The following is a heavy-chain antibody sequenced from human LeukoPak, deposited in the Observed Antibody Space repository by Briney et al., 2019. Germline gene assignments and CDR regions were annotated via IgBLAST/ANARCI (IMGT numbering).Heavy chain of an antibody. D-gene: IGHD5-18*01. CDR3: ARDQDSVFDY. J-gene: IGHJ4*02. V-gene: IGHV3-30*04. CDR1: GFTFSSYA. Sequence: GGSLRLSCAASGFTFSSYAMHWVRQAPGKGLEWVAVISYDGSSKYYADSVKGRFTISRDNSKNTLYLQMNSLRAEDTAVYYCARDQDSVFDYWGQGTLVTVFS. CDR2: ISYDGSSK.